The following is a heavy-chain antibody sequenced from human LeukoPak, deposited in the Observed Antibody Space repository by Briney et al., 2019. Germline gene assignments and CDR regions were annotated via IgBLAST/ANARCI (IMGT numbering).Heavy chain of an antibody. CDR2: INTNTGNP. CDR1: GYIFDIYA. D-gene: IGHD1-7*01. J-gene: IGHJ1*01. CDR3: ARDYTLTLGTTTYFQH. Sequence: WASVKVSCKASGYIFDIYAMIWVRQAPGQGLELMGWINTNTGNPTYAQGFTGRFVFSLDTSVSTAYLQISSLKAEGTAVYYCARDYTLTLGTTTYFQHWGQGTLVTVSS. V-gene: IGHV7-4-1*02.